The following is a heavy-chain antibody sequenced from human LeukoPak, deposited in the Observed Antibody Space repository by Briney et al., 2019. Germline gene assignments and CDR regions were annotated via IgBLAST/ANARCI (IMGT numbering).Heavy chain of an antibody. Sequence: SETLSLTCTVSGGSISSYYWSWIRQPPGKGLEWIAYIYYSGSTNYNPSLKSRVTISVDTSKNQFSLKLSSVTAADTAVYYCARGGGYCSSTSCYSFYYYYGMDVWGQGTTVTVSS. D-gene: IGHD2-2*01. CDR2: IYYSGST. V-gene: IGHV4-59*12. CDR3: ARGGGYCSSTSCYSFYYYYGMDV. CDR1: GGSISSYY. J-gene: IGHJ6*02.